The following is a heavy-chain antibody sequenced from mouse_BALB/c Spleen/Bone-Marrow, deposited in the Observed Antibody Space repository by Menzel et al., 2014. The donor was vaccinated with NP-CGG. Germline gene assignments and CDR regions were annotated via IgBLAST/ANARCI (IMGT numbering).Heavy chain of an antibody. CDR1: GFTFSNYG. Sequence: EVQRVESGGDLAKPGGALKLSCAASGFTFSNYGMALVRQTPDKRLEWVATNNSGCSFSYYLDRVKGRFPIARDNAKNILYLQMNSLKSEDTGIYYCTRMGSTMITTGYLMDYWGQGTSLTVSS. J-gene: IGHJ4*01. V-gene: IGHV5-6*01. D-gene: IGHD2-4*01. CDR2: NNSGCSFS. CDR3: TRMGSTMITTGYLMDY.